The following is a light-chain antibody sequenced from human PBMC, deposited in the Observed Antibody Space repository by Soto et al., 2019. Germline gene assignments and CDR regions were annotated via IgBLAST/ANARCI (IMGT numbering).Light chain of an antibody. Sequence: EIVMTRSPATLSVSPGERATLSCRSSQSVSSNLAWYQQKPGQAPRLLIYGAYTRATGIPARFSGSGSGTEFTLTISSLQSEDFAVYYCQQYGSSPPWTFGQGTKVDIK. CDR1: QSVSSN. J-gene: IGKJ1*01. V-gene: IGKV3-15*01. CDR2: GAY. CDR3: QQYGSSPPWT.